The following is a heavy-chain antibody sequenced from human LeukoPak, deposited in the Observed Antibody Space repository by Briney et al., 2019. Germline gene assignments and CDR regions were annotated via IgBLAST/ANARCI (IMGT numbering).Heavy chain of an antibody. V-gene: IGHV3-30*04. CDR3: ARNHSHGYSYGYSDY. CDR1: GFTFSTYA. CDR2: ISYDGSNK. J-gene: IGHJ4*02. D-gene: IGHD5-18*01. Sequence: GGSLRLSCAASGFTFSTYAMHWVRQAPGKGLEWVAVISYDGSNKYYADSVKGRFTISRDNSKNTLYLQMNSLRAEDTAVYYCARNHSHGYSYGYSDYWGPRILVTASS.